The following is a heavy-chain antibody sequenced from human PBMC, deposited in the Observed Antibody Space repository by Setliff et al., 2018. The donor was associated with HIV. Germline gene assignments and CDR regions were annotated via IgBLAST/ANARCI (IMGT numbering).Heavy chain of an antibody. CDR1: GGSITGHY. CDR2: IHYSGSS. CDR3: ARGGYCSSTSCYPFDN. J-gene: IGHJ4*02. V-gene: IGHV4-59*11. Sequence: PSETLSLTCTVSGGSITGHYWSWIRQPPGKGLEWIGYIHYSGSSNYNPSLKSRVSISLDTSKKQVSLKLNSVTAADTAVYYCARGGYCSSTSCYPFDNWGQGTLVTVSS. D-gene: IGHD2-2*01.